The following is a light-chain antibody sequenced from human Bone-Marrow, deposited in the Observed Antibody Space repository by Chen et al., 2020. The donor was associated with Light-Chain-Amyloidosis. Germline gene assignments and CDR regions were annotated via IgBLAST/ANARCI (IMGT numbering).Light chain of an antibody. CDR1: LSISSY. Sequence: EMVLTQSPATLSLSPGERATLSCRASLSISSYLAWYQQKPGQAPRLLIYDASNRATGIPARFSGSGSGTDFTLTLSSLEPEDFAVYYCQQRANWPWTFGQGTKVEI. V-gene: IGKV3-11*01. CDR2: DAS. J-gene: IGKJ1*01. CDR3: QQRANWPWT.